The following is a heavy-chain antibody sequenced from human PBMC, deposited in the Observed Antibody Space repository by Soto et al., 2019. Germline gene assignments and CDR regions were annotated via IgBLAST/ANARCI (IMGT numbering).Heavy chain of an antibody. CDR1: GGSISSGGYY. CDR2: IYYSGST. V-gene: IGHV4-31*03. J-gene: IGHJ4*02. D-gene: IGHD5-12*01. Sequence: QVQLQESGPGLVKPSQTLSLTCTVSGGSISSGGYYWSWIRQHPGKGLEWIGYIYYSGSTYYNPSLNSRVTISVDTSKNQFSLKLSSVTAADTAVYYCARGEYSGYDVVYWGQGTLVTVSS. CDR3: ARGEYSGYDVVY.